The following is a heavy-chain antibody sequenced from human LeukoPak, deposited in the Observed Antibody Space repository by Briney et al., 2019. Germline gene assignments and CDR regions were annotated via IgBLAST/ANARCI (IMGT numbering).Heavy chain of an antibody. V-gene: IGHV1-2*02. CDR1: GYTFTGYY. CDR3: ARDQVDSGSYYPDYYFDY. D-gene: IGHD1-26*01. Sequence: EASVKVSCEASGYTFTGYYMHWVRQAPGQGLEWMGWINPNSGGTNYAQKFQGRVTMTRDTSISTAYMELSRLRSDDTAVYYCARDQVDSGSYYPDYYFDYWGQGTLVTVSS. J-gene: IGHJ4*02. CDR2: INPNSGGT.